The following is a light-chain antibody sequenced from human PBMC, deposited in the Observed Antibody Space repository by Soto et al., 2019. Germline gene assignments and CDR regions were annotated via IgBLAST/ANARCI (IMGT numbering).Light chain of an antibody. CDR3: AAWDDSLNGEV. Sequence: QSVLTQPPSVSEAPGQWVTISCSGSSSNIGNNAVNWYQQLPGSAPKLVIYYDVLHPSAGADRFSGSKTGTNASLAISARLSEDDDDYYCAAWDDSLNGEVFGGGTKLTVL. CDR1: SSNIGNNA. V-gene: IGLV1-36*01. J-gene: IGLJ2*01. CDR2: YDV.